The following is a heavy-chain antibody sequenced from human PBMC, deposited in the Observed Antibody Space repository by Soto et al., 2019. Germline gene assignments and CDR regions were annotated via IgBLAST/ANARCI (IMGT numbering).Heavy chain of an antibody. CDR1: GGSFNGYY. CDR2: IYHYGST. J-gene: IGHJ6*03. V-gene: IGHV4-59*08. CDR3: ARVRTSLDLYYYYMDV. D-gene: IGHD2-2*01. Sequence: PSETLSLTCAVSGGSFNGYYWSWIRQPPGKGMEWIGYIYHYGSTYYNPSLKSRVAFSVDTSKNQFSLKVRSVTAADTAVYYCARVRTSLDLYYYYMDVWGTGTTVTVS.